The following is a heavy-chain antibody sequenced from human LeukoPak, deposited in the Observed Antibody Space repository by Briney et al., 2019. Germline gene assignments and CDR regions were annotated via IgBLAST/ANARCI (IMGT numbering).Heavy chain of an antibody. Sequence: SVKVSCKASGGTFSSYAISWVRQAPGQGLEWMGGIIPIFGTANYAQKFQGRVTITADESTSTAYMELSSLRSEDTAAYYCASHGGDSDNPFDYWGQGTLVTVSS. CDR2: IIPIFGTA. CDR1: GGTFSSYA. CDR3: ASHGGDSDNPFDY. J-gene: IGHJ4*02. D-gene: IGHD3-9*01. V-gene: IGHV1-69*13.